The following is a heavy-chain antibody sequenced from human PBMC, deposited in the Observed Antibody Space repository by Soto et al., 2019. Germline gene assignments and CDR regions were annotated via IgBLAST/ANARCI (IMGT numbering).Heavy chain of an antibody. J-gene: IGHJ4*02. CDR2: ISTSGSTV. CDR3: VRYCSTTLCNGVATRTFDY. V-gene: IGHV3-48*03. Sequence: LRLSCAASRFTFSTYEMNWVRQAPGKGLEWVSYISTSGSTVYYADSVKGRFTISRDNTRNSLYLQMNSLRDEDSALYYCVRYCSTTLCNGVATRTFDYWGQGTLVTVSS. D-gene: IGHD2-2*01. CDR1: RFTFSTYE.